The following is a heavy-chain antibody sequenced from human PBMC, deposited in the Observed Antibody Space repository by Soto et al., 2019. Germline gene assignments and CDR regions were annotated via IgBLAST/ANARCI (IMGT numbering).Heavy chain of an antibody. CDR3: ALTAGPHY. Sequence: ASVKVSCKASGGTFSSYAISWVRQAPGQGLEWMGIIIPIFGRTSYAQKFQGRVTMTRDTSTSTVYMELSSLRSEDTAVYYCALTAGPHYRGQGTLVTVSS. V-gene: IGHV1-69*04. CDR2: IIPIFGRT. CDR1: GGTFSSYA. J-gene: IGHJ4*02.